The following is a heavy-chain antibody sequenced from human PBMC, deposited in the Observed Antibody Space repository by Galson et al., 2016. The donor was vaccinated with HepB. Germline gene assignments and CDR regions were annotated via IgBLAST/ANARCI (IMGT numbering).Heavy chain of an antibody. Sequence: SLRLSCAASGFTFSDYTLSWVRQPPGKGLEWVSAISGSGVTTSYADSVEGRFTVSRDNSKNTLYLQMNSLRVDDTAVYYCARSEAPSYFYFMDVWGKGTTVTVSS. CDR1: GFTFSDYT. V-gene: IGHV3-23*01. J-gene: IGHJ6*03. CDR2: ISGSGVTT. CDR3: ARSEAPSYFYFMDV.